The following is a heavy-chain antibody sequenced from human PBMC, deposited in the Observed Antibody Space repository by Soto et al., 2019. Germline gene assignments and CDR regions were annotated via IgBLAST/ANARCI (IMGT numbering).Heavy chain of an antibody. CDR3: AKDPGYTDFWSGYYTGWFDP. CDR1: GFTFSSYA. V-gene: IGHV3-23*01. Sequence: EVQLLESWGGLVQPGGPPRLSCAASGFTFSSYAMSWVRQAPGKGLDWVPALSGRGGSTYYADAVKGRFPISRDNTNNTLYLQMNSLRAEDTAVYYCAKDPGYTDFWSGYYTGWFDPWGQGTLVTVSS. D-gene: IGHD3-3*01. J-gene: IGHJ5*02. CDR2: LSGRGGST.